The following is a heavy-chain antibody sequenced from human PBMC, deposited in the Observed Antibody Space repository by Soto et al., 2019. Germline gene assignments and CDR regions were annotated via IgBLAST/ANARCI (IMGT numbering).Heavy chain of an antibody. Sequence: EVPLVESGGGLVQPGGSLRLSCAASGFTFSSYWMSWVRQAPGKGLEWVANIKQDGSEKYYVDSVKGRFTISRDNAKNSLYLQMNSLRAEDTAVYYCARDRDYYDFWSGYYFQDAFDIWGQGTMVTVSS. CDR2: IKQDGSEK. V-gene: IGHV3-7*01. J-gene: IGHJ3*02. CDR1: GFTFSSYW. CDR3: ARDRDYYDFWSGYYFQDAFDI. D-gene: IGHD3-3*01.